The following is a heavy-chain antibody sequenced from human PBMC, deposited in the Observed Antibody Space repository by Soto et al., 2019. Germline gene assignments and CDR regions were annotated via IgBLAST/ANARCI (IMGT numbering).Heavy chain of an antibody. D-gene: IGHD5-18*01. Sequence: GGSLRLSCAASGFTFSDYYMSWIRQAPGKGLEWVSYISSSSSYTNYADSVKGRFTISRDNAKNSLYLQMNSLRAEDTAVYYCARAPIGDSEGDYGMDVWGQGTTVTVSS. J-gene: IGHJ6*02. V-gene: IGHV3-11*06. CDR1: GFTFSDYY. CDR3: ARAPIGDSEGDYGMDV. CDR2: ISSSSSYT.